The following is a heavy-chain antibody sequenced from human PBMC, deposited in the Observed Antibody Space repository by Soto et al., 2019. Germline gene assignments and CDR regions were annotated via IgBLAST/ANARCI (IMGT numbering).Heavy chain of an antibody. CDR2: INPSGGST. J-gene: IGHJ3*02. CDR3: ARDTGHHNYYDSSGYYDAFDI. Sequence: QVQLVQSGAEVKKPGASVKVSCKASGYTFTSYYMHWVRQAPGQGLEWMGIINPSGGSTSYAQKFRGRVTMTRDTSTSTVYMELSSLRSEDTAVYYCARDTGHHNYYDSSGYYDAFDIWGQGTMVTVSS. CDR1: GYTFTSYY. D-gene: IGHD3-22*01. V-gene: IGHV1-46*01.